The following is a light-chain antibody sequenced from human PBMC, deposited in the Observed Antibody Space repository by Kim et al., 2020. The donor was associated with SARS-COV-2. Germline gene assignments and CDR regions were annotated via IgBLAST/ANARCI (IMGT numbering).Light chain of an antibody. Sequence: PGERAPLSFRSSQTVSTSYLAWYQQKPGQAPRLLINDASRRATGIPDRFSGSGSGTDFTLTISRLEPEDFAVYYCQQYASSPTTFGGGTKVDIK. CDR2: DAS. CDR1: QTVSTSY. CDR3: QQYASSPTT. V-gene: IGKV3-20*01. J-gene: IGKJ4*01.